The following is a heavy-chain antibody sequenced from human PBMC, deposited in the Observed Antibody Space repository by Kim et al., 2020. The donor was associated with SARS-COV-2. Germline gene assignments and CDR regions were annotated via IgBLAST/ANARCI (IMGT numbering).Heavy chain of an antibody. CDR2: IYYSGST. CDR1: GGSISSSSYY. CDR3: ETHSSSWSPNNFDY. Sequence: SETLSLTCTVSGGSISSSSYYWGWIRQPPGKGLEWIGSIYYSGSTYYNPSLKSRVTISVDTSKNQFSLKLSSVTAADTAVYYCETHSSSWSPNNFDYWGQGTLVTVSS. J-gene: IGHJ4*02. D-gene: IGHD6-13*01. V-gene: IGHV4-39*01.